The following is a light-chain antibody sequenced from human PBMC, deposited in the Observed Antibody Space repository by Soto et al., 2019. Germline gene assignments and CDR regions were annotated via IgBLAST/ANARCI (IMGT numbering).Light chain of an antibody. V-gene: IGLV1-40*01. J-gene: IGLJ2*01. CDR1: SYNIGAGYD. CDR2: GNS. Sequence: QLVLTQPPSVSGAPGQRVTLSCTGSSYNIGAGYDVHWYQQLPGTAPKLLIYGNSNRPSGVPDRFSGSKSGTSAALAITGRQAEDEADYYGQSYDSSLSGSMVFGGGTNLTVL. CDR3: QSYDSSLSGSMV.